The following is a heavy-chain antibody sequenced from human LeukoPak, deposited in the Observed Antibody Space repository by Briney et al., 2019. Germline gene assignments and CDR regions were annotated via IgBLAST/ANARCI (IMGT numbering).Heavy chain of an antibody. CDR3: ARVRSGSYPDAFDI. J-gene: IGHJ3*02. CDR1: GGTFSSYA. CDR2: INPNSGGT. V-gene: IGHV1-2*02. Sequence: ASVKVSCKASGGTFSSYAISWVRQAPGQGLEWMGWINPNSGGTNYAQKFQGRVTMTRDTSISTAYMELSRLRSDDTAVYYCARVRSGSYPDAFDIWGQGTMVTVSS. D-gene: IGHD1-26*01.